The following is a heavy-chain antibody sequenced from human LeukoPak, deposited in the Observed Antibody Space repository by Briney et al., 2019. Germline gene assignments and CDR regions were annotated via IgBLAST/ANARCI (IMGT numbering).Heavy chain of an antibody. D-gene: IGHD3-22*01. Sequence: GESLKISCKGSGYSFTSYWIGWVRQMPGKGLEWMGIIYPGDSDTRYSPSFQGQVPISADKSISTAYLQWSRLKVSDTAMYYCARPITMIVVGAFDIWGQGTMVTVSS. CDR1: GYSFTSYW. J-gene: IGHJ3*02. CDR3: ARPITMIVVGAFDI. V-gene: IGHV5-51*01. CDR2: IYPGDSDT.